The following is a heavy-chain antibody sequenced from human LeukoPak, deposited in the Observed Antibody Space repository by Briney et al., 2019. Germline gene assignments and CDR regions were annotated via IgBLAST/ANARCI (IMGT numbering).Heavy chain of an antibody. Sequence: ASVKVSYKASGYTFTGYYMHWVRQAPGQGLEWMGWINPNSGGTNYAQKFQGRVTMTRDTSISTAYMELSRLRSDDTAVYYCARDPDYYYYYYMDVWGKGTTVTVSS. CDR3: ARDPDYYYYYYMDV. D-gene: IGHD1-14*01. CDR2: INPNSGGT. J-gene: IGHJ6*03. V-gene: IGHV1-2*02. CDR1: GYTFTGYY.